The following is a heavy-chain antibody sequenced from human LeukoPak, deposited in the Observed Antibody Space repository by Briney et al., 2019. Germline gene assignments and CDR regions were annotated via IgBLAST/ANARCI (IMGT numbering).Heavy chain of an antibody. J-gene: IGHJ4*02. Sequence: GRSLRLSCAASGFTFSSYAMHWVRQAPGKGLEWVAVISYDGSNKYYADSVKGRFTISRDNSKNTLYLQMNNLRAEDTVVYYCARVFELAAAGTDYWGQGTLVTVSS. D-gene: IGHD6-13*01. CDR1: GFTFSSYA. V-gene: IGHV3-30-3*01. CDR3: ARVFELAAAGTDY. CDR2: ISYDGSNK.